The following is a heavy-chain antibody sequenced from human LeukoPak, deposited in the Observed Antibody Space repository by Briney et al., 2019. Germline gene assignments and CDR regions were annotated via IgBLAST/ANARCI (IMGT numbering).Heavy chain of an antibody. V-gene: IGHV4-39*02. CDR3: AREAPYSSGWAAPASGDAFDI. D-gene: IGHD6-19*01. CDR2: IYYSGST. CDR1: GGSISSSSYY. Sequence: SETLSLTCTVSGGSISSSSYYWGWIRQPPGKGLEWIGSIYYSGSTYYNPSLKSRVTISVDTSKNQFSLKLSSVTAADTAVYYCAREAPYSSGWAAPASGDAFDIWGQGTMVTVSS. J-gene: IGHJ3*02.